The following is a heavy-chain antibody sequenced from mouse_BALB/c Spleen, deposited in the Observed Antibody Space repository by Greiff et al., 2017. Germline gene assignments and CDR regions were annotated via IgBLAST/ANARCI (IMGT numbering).Heavy chain of an antibody. CDR3: ARQGYYYGSSHFDY. J-gene: IGHJ2*01. CDR1: GFTFSSYG. Sequence: EVKVVESGGDLVKPGGSLKLSCAASGFTFSSYGMSWVRQTPDKRLEWVATISSGGSYTYYPDSVKGRFTISRDNAKNTLYLQMSSLKSEDTAMYYCARQGYYYGSSHFDYWGQGTTLTVSS. CDR2: ISSGGSYT. D-gene: IGHD1-1*01. V-gene: IGHV5-6*01.